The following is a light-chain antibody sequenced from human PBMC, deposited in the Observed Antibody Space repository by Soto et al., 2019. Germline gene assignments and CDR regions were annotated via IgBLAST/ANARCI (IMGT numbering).Light chain of an antibody. CDR2: GAS. CDR1: QTVNSRH. CDR3: HQFDGSRPAFT. J-gene: IGKJ2*01. Sequence: ESLLTQSRGTLSLSPGERATLSCRASQTVNSRHLNWYQHKPGQAPRLLIYGASIRAAGIPDRFSGSRSGADFSLTITRLEPEDSAVYYCHQFDGSRPAFTFGQGTKLEI. V-gene: IGKV3-20*01.